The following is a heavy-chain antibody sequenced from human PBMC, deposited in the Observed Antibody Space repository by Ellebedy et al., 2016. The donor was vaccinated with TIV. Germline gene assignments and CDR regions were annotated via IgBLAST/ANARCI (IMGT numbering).Heavy chain of an antibody. D-gene: IGHD6-19*01. V-gene: IGHV1-2*02. CDR2: INPNSGGT. CDR1: GYIFTAWH. Sequence: ASVKVSCKTSGYIFTAWHIHWMRQAPGQGLVWMGWINPNSGGTTYAQKFQGRVTMTRDTSISTAYMELSRLRSDDTAVYYCARGLAVAGASHYWGQGTLVTVSS. CDR3: ARGLAVAGASHY. J-gene: IGHJ4*02.